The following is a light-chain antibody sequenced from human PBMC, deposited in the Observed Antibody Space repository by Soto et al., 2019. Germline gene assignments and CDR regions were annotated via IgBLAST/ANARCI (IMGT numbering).Light chain of an antibody. V-gene: IGLV2-14*01. CDR2: EVS. J-gene: IGLJ1*01. Sequence: QSVLTQPASVSGSPGQSITISCTGTSSDIGGYNYVSWHQQHPGKAPKLMIYEVSNRPSGVSNRFSGSKSGNTASLTISGLQAEDEADYYCTSYTSSSTNYVFGTGTKLTVL. CDR3: TSYTSSSTNYV. CDR1: SSDIGGYNY.